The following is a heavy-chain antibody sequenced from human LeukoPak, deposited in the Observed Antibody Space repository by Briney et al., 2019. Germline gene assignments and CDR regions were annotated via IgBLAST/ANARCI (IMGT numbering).Heavy chain of an antibody. CDR3: AKDLKVVPAAMGLDY. J-gene: IGHJ4*02. CDR1: GFTFSSYG. Sequence: PGGSLRLSCAASGFTFSSYGMSWVRQAPGKGLEWVSAISGSGGSTYYADSVKGRFTTSRDNSKNTLYLQMNSLRAEDTAVYYCAKDLKVVPAAMGLDYWGQGTLVTVSS. CDR2: ISGSGGST. D-gene: IGHD2-2*01. V-gene: IGHV3-23*01.